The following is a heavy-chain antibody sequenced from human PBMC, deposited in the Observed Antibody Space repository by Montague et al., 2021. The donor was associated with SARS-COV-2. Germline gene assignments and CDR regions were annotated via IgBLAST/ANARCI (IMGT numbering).Heavy chain of an antibody. V-gene: IGHV4-38-2*02. CDR2: IYHSGST. J-gene: IGHJ5*02. CDR3: ARERRYCSGSGCYYGWFDP. D-gene: IGHD2-15*01. Sequence: SETLSLTCTVSGYSISSGYYWGWIRQPPGKGLEWIGSIYHSGSTYYNPSLKSRVTISVDTSNNQFSLKLSSVTAADTAVYYCARERRYCSGSGCYYGWFDPWGQGTLVTVSS. CDR1: GYSISSGYY.